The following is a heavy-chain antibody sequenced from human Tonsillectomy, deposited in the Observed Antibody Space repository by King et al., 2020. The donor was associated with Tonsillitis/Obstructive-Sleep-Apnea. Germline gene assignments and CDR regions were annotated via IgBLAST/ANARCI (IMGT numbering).Heavy chain of an antibody. D-gene: IGHD3-9*01. CDR3: ARLRYDILTGYSNDYYYYYMDV. CDR1: GGSISSYY. J-gene: IGHJ6*03. Sequence: VQLQESGPGLVKPSETLSLTCTVSGGSISSYYWSWIRQPPGKGLEWIGYIYYSGSTNYNPPLKSRVPISVDTSKNQFSLKLSSVTAADTAVYYCARLRYDILTGYSNDYYYYYMDVWGKGTTVTVSS. V-gene: IGHV4-59*12. CDR2: IYYSGST.